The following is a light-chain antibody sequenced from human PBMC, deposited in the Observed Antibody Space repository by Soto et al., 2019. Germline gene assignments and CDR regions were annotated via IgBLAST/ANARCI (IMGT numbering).Light chain of an antibody. CDR2: AAS. J-gene: IGKJ5*01. Sequence: DIQMTQSPSSLSASVGDRVTITCRASQSISSFLNWYQQKPGTAPKXLIYAASNLQSGVPSRFSGSGSGTDLTITISSLQPEDFETYYCQQSFSIPQTFGQGTRLEIK. CDR1: QSISSF. CDR3: QQSFSIPQT. V-gene: IGKV1-39*01.